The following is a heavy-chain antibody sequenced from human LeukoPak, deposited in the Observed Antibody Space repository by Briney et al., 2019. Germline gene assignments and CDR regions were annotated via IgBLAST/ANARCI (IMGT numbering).Heavy chain of an antibody. CDR1: RFTFSSYW. CDR2: IKQDGSEK. J-gene: IGHJ3*02. Sequence: GGSLRLSCAASRFTFSSYWMSWVRQAPGKGVEWVANIKQDGSEKYYVDSVKGRFTISRDNAKNSLYLQMNSLRAEDTAVYYCAKDRAYCGGDCYLDIDAFDIWGQGTMVTVSS. D-gene: IGHD2-21*01. CDR3: AKDRAYCGGDCYLDIDAFDI. V-gene: IGHV3-7*03.